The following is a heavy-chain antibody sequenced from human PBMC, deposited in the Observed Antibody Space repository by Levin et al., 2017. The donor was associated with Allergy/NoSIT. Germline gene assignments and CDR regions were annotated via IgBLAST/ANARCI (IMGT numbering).Heavy chain of an antibody. CDR3: ARDPGVNAFDI. CDR2: TYYRSKWYY. CDR1: LDTVSNTIAA. J-gene: IGHJ3*02. D-gene: IGHD3-10*01. V-gene: IGHV6-1*01. Sequence: SQTLSLPCAISLDTVSNTIAAWHWIRQSPSRGLEWLGRTYYRSKWYYDYAVSVKSRITISPDTSKNQLSLQLNSVTPEDTAVYFCARDPGVNAFDIWGQGTMVTVSS.